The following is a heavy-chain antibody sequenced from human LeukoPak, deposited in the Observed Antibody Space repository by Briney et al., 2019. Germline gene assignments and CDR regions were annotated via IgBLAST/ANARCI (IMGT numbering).Heavy chain of an antibody. D-gene: IGHD3-22*01. V-gene: IGHV7-4-1*02. J-gene: IGHJ4*02. Sequence: ASVKVSCKASGYTFSSNAINWVRQAPGQGLEWMGWINTNTGNPTYAQGFTGRFVFSLDTSVGTAYLKISSLKAEDTAEYFCARGYDSSGYFSDWGQGTLVTVSS. CDR2: INTNTGNP. CDR3: ARGYDSSGYFSD. CDR1: GYTFSSNA.